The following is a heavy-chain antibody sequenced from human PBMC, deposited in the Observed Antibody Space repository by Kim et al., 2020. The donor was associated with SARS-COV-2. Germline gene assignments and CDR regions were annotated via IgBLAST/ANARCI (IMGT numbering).Heavy chain of an antibody. V-gene: IGHV4-59*13. CDR2: IYYIGST. CDR3: ARFTRYSAAWYLDY. D-gene: IGHD5-12*01. J-gene: IGHJ4*01. CDR1: GGSINTYY. Sequence: SETLSLTYTVSGGSINTYYWSWIRQPPGKGLEWIAYIYYIGSTNYNPSLKSRATISVDTSKNQFSLRLTSVTAADTAIYYCARFTRYSAAWYLDYWGHGTLVTVSS.